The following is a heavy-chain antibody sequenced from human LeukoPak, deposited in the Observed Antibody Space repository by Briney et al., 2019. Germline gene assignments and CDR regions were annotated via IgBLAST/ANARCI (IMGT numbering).Heavy chain of an antibody. CDR2: IYLGDADT. Sequence: GESLKIFCKGSGYRFTTYWIGWVRQMSGKGLEWMVIIYLGDADTRYSPPFKGQVTISVDKSISTAYLQWSSMKASDTAMYYCARHDQGGATTLDYWGQGTLVTVSS. CDR3: ARHDQGGATTLDY. CDR1: GYRFTTYW. J-gene: IGHJ4*02. D-gene: IGHD1-26*01. V-gene: IGHV5-51*01.